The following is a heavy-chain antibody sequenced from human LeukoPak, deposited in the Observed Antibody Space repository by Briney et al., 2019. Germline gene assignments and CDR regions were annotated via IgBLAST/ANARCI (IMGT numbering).Heavy chain of an antibody. CDR1: GFTFSSYA. CDR2: ISGSGGST. V-gene: IGHV3-23*01. D-gene: IGHD4-17*01. Sequence: PGGSLRLSCAASGFTFSSYAMSWVRQAPGKGLEWVSAISGSGGSTYYADSVKGRFTISRDNSKNTLYLQVNSLRAEDTAVYYCAKDFVRDYGDYGHWLGDVWGQGTTVTVSS. CDR3: AKDFVRDYGDYGHWLGDV. J-gene: IGHJ6*02.